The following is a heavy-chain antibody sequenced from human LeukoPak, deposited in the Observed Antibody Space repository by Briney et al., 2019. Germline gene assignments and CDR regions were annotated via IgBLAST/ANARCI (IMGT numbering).Heavy chain of an antibody. CDR2: IKQDGSEK. CDR1: GFTFGSYW. Sequence: GGSLRLSCAASGFTFGSYWMSWVRQAPGKGLEWVANIKQDGSEKYYVDSVKGRFTISRDNAKNSLYLQMNSLRAEDTAAYYCAKLWLQVPSLIDYWGQGTLVTVSS. J-gene: IGHJ4*02. V-gene: IGHV3-7*01. D-gene: IGHD5-24*01. CDR3: AKLWLQVPSLIDY.